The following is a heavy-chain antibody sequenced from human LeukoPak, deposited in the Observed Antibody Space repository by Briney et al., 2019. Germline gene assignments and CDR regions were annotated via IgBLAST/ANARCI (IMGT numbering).Heavy chain of an antibody. D-gene: IGHD2-21*02. CDR2: IIPIFGTA. CDR3: ARHDVVPVIRRGFDF. V-gene: IGHV1-69*06. J-gene: IGHJ4*02. CDR1: GGTFSIYA. Sequence: SVKVSFKASGGTFSIYAISWVRQAPGQGLEWMGRIIPIFGTANYAQKFQGRVTITADKSTSTAYMELSSLRSEDTAVYYCARHDVVPVIRRGFDFWGQGTLVTVSS.